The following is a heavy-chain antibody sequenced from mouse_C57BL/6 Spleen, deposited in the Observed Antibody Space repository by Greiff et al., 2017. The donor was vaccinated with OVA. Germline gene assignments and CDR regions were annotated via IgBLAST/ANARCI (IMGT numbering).Heavy chain of an antibody. D-gene: IGHD2-1*01. Sequence: VQLKQSGPELVKPGASVKISCKASGYSFTDYNMNWVKQSNGKSLEWIGVINPNYGTTSYNQKFKGKATLTVDQSSSTAYMQLNSLTSEDSAVYYCARKIYYGNRYYAMDYWGQGTSVTVSS. CDR1: GYSFTDYN. CDR3: ARKIYYGNRYYAMDY. CDR2: INPNYGTT. J-gene: IGHJ4*01. V-gene: IGHV1-39*01.